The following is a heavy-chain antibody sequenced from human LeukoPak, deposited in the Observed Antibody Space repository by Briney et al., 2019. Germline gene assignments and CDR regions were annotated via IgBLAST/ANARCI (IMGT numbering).Heavy chain of an antibody. Sequence: SETLSLTCAVSGGSISSNNWWSWARPSPGKGLEWIGEIYHSGRTNYNPSLKSRVTISVDKSKNQFSLNLSSVTAADTAVYYCAKYENSYFDYWGQGTLVTVSS. CDR3: AKYENSYFDY. CDR2: IYHSGRT. J-gene: IGHJ4*02. D-gene: IGHD1-7*01. CDR1: GGSISSNNW. V-gene: IGHV4-4*02.